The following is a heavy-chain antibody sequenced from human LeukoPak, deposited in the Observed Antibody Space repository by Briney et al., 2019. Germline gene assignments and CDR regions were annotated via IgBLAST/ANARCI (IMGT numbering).Heavy chain of an antibody. CDR1: GGSISSGGYY. Sequence: SETLSLTCTVSGGSISSGGYYWSWIRQHPGKGLEWIGYIYYSGSTYYNPSLKSRVTISVDTSKNQFFLKLSSVTASDTAVYYCGMVTAATPHDCYYYMDVWGKGTTVTVSS. D-gene: IGHD2-15*01. J-gene: IGHJ6*03. CDR3: GMVTAATPHDCYYYMDV. CDR2: IYYSGST. V-gene: IGHV4-31*03.